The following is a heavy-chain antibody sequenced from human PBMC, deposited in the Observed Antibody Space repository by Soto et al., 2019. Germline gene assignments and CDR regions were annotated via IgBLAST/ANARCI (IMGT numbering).Heavy chain of an antibody. CDR3: AREAWYDFWSGPGWFDP. D-gene: IGHD3-3*01. CDR2: IYSGGNT. CDR1: GFTVSSHY. Sequence: GGSLRLSCAASGFTVSSHYMNWVRQAPGKGLEWVSVIYSGGNTNYADSVKGRFTISRDNFKNILYLQMNSLRVEDTAVYYCAREAWYDFWSGPGWFDPWGQGTLVTVSS. V-gene: IGHV3-66*01. J-gene: IGHJ5*02.